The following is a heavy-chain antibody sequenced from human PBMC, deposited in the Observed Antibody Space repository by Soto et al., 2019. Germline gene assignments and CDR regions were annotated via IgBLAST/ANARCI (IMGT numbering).Heavy chain of an antibody. D-gene: IGHD1-7*01. J-gene: IGHJ6*02. CDR1: GFTFSTYW. Sequence: EVQLVESGGGLVQPGGSLRLSCAASGFTFSTYWMHWVRQPPGKGLVWVSRINNVGSNTAYADSVKGRFTISRDNAQSTLYLQMNSLRAEDTAVYYCARDPLIGTTYYGMDVWGQGTTVSVSS. CDR3: ARDPLIGTTYYGMDV. V-gene: IGHV3-74*01. CDR2: INNVGSNT.